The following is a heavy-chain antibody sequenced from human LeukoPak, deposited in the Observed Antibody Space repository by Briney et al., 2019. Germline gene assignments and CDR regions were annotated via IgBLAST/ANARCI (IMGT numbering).Heavy chain of an antibody. Sequence: SVKVSCKASGGTFSSYAISWVRQAPGQGLEWMGGIIPIFGTANYAQKFQGRVTITADESTSTAYMELSSLRSDDTAVYYCARAAAGSSPFWDYWGQGTLVTVSS. CDR3: ARAAAGSSPFWDY. CDR1: GGTFSSYA. J-gene: IGHJ4*02. V-gene: IGHV1-69*13. D-gene: IGHD6-13*01. CDR2: IIPIFGTA.